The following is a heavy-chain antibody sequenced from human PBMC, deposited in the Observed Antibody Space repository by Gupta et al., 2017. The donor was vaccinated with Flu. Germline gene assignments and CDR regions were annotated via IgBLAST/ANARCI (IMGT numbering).Heavy chain of an antibody. D-gene: IGHD6-19*01. V-gene: IGHV4-61*02. J-gene: IGHJ4*02. Sequence: QVQLRESGPGLVKPSQTLSLTCSVSGGSISSGSYFWSWIRQSAGKRLEWIGRTHSSGDTYYNPSLKSRVTMSVDTSKNEFSLRLNSGNDEDTAVYFCARDRRSSGHNFDQWGQGTLVTVSS. CDR2: THSSGDT. CDR3: ARDRRSSGHNFDQ. CDR1: GGSISSGSYF.